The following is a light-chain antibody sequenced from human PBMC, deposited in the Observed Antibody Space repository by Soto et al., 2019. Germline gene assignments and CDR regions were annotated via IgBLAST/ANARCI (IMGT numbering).Light chain of an antibody. CDR3: QKYTIVPT. CDR2: AAS. J-gene: IGKJ4*01. V-gene: IGKV1-27*01. CDR1: QGISNY. Sequence: DIQMTQSPSSLSASVGDRVTITCRASQGISNYLAWYEQIPGKVPKLLISAASTLQSGVPSRFSGSGSGTDCTLNINSLQPEDVATYYCQKYTIVPTFGGGTKVEIK.